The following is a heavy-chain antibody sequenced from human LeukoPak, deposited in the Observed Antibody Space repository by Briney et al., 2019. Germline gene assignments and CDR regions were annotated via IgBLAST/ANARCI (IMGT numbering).Heavy chain of an antibody. CDR2: IYYSGST. V-gene: IGHV4-59*01. J-gene: IGHJ4*02. D-gene: IGHD6-6*01. Sequence: PSETLSLTCTVSGGSISNYYWSWIRQPPGKGLEWIGYIYYSGSTNYNPSLKSRVTISVDTSKNQFSLKLSSVTAADTAVYYCARGAAARPIDYWGQGTLVTVSS. CDR3: ARGAAARPIDY. CDR1: GGSISNYY.